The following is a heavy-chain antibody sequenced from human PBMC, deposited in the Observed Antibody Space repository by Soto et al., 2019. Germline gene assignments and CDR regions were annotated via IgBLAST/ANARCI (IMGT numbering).Heavy chain of an antibody. J-gene: IGHJ3*01. D-gene: IGHD3-22*01. CDR3: GKGADSSGSEGALAL. Sequence: QVQLVQSGAEVKKPGSSVKVSCKTSGGTFSAYPFNWVRQAPGQGLEWMGRIIPILDITDYSQNFQGRVTITADKPTTTAYRDLTSLRSKDTAMYLCGKGADSSGSEGALALWGKGTLIPVSP. CDR2: IIPILDIT. V-gene: IGHV1-69*02. CDR1: GGTFSAYP.